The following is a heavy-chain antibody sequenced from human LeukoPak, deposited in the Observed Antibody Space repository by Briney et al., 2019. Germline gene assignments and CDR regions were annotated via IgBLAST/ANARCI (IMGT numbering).Heavy chain of an antibody. J-gene: IGHJ3*02. CDR1: GLTFSSYG. Sequence: GGSLRLSCAASGLTFSSYGMNWVRQAPGKGLEWVSAISGSGDSTYHADSVRGRFIVSRDNSKNTLYLQMKSLSAEDTAVYYCAKVTGSGSYLADAFDIWGHGTVVTVSS. CDR3: AKVTGSGSYLADAFDI. D-gene: IGHD3-10*01. V-gene: IGHV3-23*01. CDR2: ISGSGDST.